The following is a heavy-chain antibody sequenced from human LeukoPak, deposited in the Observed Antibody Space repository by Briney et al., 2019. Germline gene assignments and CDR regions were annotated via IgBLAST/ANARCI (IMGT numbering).Heavy chain of an antibody. CDR2: ISSSGSTI. D-gene: IGHD3-22*01. CDR1: GFTFSSYE. V-gene: IGHV3-48*03. J-gene: IGHJ2*01. CDR3: ARAPVYYDESSGYLKISNWYFDL. Sequence: GSLRLSCAASGFTFSSYEMNWVRQAPGKGLEWVSYISSSGSTIYYADSVKGRFTISRDNAENSLYLQMNSLRAEDTAVYYCARAPVYYDESSGYLKISNWYFDLWGRGTLVTVSS.